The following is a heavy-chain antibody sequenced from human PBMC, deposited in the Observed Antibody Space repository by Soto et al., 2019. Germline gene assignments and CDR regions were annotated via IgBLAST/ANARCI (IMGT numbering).Heavy chain of an antibody. D-gene: IGHD6-13*01. CDR2: ITGAGRFT. J-gene: IGHJ1*01. V-gene: IGHV3-23*01. CDR3: AKDFAYSSSWHQH. CDR1: GFTFSSYA. Sequence: GGSLRLSCAASGFTFSSYALNWVRQAPGRGLEWVSAITGAGRFTYYADPVKGRFTISRDNSKNTLYLQMNSLRAEDTAVYYCAKDFAYSSSWHQHWGQGTLVTVSS.